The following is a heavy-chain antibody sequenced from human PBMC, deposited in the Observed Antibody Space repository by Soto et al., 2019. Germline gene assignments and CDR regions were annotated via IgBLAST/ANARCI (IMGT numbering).Heavy chain of an antibody. V-gene: IGHV4-31*03. CDR2: IYYSGST. Sequence: LSLTCNVSGGSISSGGYYWSWIRQHPGKGLEWIEYIYYSGSTYYNPSLKSRVTISVDTSKNQFSLKLSSVTAADTAVYYCARVMGSWRGRYYYGMDVWGQGTTVTVSS. CDR1: GGSISSGGYY. D-gene: IGHD1-26*01. J-gene: IGHJ6*02. CDR3: ARVMGSWRGRYYYGMDV.